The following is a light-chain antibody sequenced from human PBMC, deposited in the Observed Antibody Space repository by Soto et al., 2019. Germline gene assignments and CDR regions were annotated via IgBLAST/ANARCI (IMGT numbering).Light chain of an antibody. V-gene: IGKV3-11*01. CDR1: QSVSSY. CDR3: QQRSNWFT. CDR2: DAS. Sequence: EIVLTQSPATLSLSPAERATLSCRASQSVSSYLAWYQQKPGQAPRLLIYDASNGATGIPARFSGSGSGTVFTLTISRLEPEDFAVYYCQQRSNWFTFGGGTKVEIK. J-gene: IGKJ4*01.